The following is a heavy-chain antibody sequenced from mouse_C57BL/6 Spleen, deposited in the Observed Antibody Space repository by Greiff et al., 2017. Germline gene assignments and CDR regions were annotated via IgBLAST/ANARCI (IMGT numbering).Heavy chain of an antibody. Sequence: EVKLLESGPGLVKPSQSLSLTCSVTGYSITRGYYWNWIRQFPGNKLEWMGYISYDGSNNYNPSLKNRISITRDTSKNQFFLKLNSVTTEDTATYYCARGEVVPDYWGQGTTLTVSS. V-gene: IGHV3-6*01. J-gene: IGHJ2*01. D-gene: IGHD1-1*01. CDR3: ARGEVVPDY. CDR1: GYSITRGYY. CDR2: ISYDGSN.